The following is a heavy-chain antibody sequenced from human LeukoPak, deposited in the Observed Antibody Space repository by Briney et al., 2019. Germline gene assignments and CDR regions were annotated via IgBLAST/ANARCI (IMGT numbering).Heavy chain of an antibody. J-gene: IGHJ1*01. D-gene: IGHD6-13*01. CDR1: GGSFSGYY. V-gene: IGHV4-34*01. CDR2: INHSGST. Sequence: SETLSLTCAVYGGSFSGYYWSWIRQPPGKGLEWIGEINHSGSTNYNPSLKSRVTISVDTSKNQFSLKLSSVTAADTAVYYCARGSIYSSSWYAPAEYFQHWGQGTLVTVSS. CDR3: ARGSIYSSSWYAPAEYFQH.